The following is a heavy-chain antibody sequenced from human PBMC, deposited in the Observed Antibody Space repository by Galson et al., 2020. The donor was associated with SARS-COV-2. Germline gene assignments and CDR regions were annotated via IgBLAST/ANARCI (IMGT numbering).Heavy chain of an antibody. CDR2: ISWNSGSI. CDR3: AKARGSRVYYYGMDV. V-gene: IGHV3-9*01. CDR1: GFTFDDYA. J-gene: IGHJ6*02. Sequence: SLRLSCAASGFTFDDYAMHWVRQAPGKGLEWVSGISWNSGSIGFADSVKGRFTISRDNAKNSLYLQMNSLRAEDTALYYCAKARGSRVYYYGMDVWGQGTTVTVSS.